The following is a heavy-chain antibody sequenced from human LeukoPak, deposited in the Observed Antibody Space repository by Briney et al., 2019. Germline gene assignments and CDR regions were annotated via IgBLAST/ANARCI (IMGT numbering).Heavy chain of an antibody. J-gene: IGHJ3*02. Sequence: TGGSLRLSCAASGFPFSSYSMNWVRQAPGKGLEWVSSISSSSSYIYYTDSVKGRFTISRDNAKNSLYLQMNSLRAEDTAVYYCASSLRAIVGASDAFDIWGQGTMVTVSS. V-gene: IGHV3-21*01. CDR1: GFPFSSYS. D-gene: IGHD1-26*01. CDR3: ASSLRAIVGASDAFDI. CDR2: ISSSSSYI.